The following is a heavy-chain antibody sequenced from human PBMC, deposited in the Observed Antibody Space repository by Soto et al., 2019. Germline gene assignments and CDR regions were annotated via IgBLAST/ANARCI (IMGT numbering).Heavy chain of an antibody. CDR2: IWYDGSNK. Sequence: QVQLVESGGGVVQPGRSLRLSCAASGFTFSSYGMHWVRQAPGKGLEWVAVIWYDGSNKYYADSVKGRFTISRDNSKNTLYLQMNSLRAEDTAVYYCAREEARLAFDYWGQGTLVTVSS. CDR1: GFTFSSYG. CDR3: AREEARLAFDY. J-gene: IGHJ4*02. V-gene: IGHV3-33*01.